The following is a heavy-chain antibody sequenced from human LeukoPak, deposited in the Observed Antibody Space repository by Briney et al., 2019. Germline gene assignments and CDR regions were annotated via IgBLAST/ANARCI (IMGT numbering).Heavy chain of an antibody. CDR3: ARALGYSSGCGDY. Sequence: GGSLRLSCVASGFTASSYWMSWVRQAPGKGLEWVANIKQDGSEKYYVDSVNGRFTISRDNAKNSLYLQMNSLRAEDTAVYYCARALGYSSGCGDYWGQGTLVTVSS. V-gene: IGHV3-7*01. J-gene: IGHJ4*02. CDR1: GFTASSYW. CDR2: IKQDGSEK. D-gene: IGHD6-19*01.